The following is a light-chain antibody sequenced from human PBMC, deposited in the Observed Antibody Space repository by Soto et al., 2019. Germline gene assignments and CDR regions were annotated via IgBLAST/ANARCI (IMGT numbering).Light chain of an antibody. J-gene: IGLJ1*01. CDR1: STDVGGYNY. V-gene: IGLV2-14*01. CDR2: EVT. Sequence: QSALAQPSSVSGSPGQSITISCTGTSTDVGGYNYVSWYQHHSGKAPKLLIYEVTNRPSGISDRFSGSKSVNTASLTISGLQAEDESDYYCGSYSGTDTPFVFGTGTKVTAL. CDR3: GSYSGTDTPFV.